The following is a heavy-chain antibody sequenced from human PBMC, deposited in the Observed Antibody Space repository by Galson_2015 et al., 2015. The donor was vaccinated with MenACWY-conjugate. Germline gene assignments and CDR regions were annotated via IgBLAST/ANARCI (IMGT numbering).Heavy chain of an antibody. Sequence: SVKVSCKASGYTFTNYPMHWVRQAPGQRLEWMGWINTGNGNPKYSQKFQGRVTITRDTSASTGYMELSSLRSEDTAVYYCARDHCSDTSCPYFDFWGQGTLVTVSS. V-gene: IGHV1-3*04. CDR2: INTGNGNP. CDR1: GYTFTNYP. J-gene: IGHJ4*02. CDR3: ARDHCSDTSCPYFDF. D-gene: IGHD2-2*01.